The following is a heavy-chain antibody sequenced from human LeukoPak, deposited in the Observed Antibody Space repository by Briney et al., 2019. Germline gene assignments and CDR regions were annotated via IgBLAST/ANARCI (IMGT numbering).Heavy chain of an antibody. CDR3: TRAGGYYDSSGYSGIYAFDI. CDR2: ISSSGSSI. CDR1: GFTFSSYE. Sequence: PGGSLRLSCAASGFTFSSYEMNWVRQAPGKGLEWVSYISSSGSSIYYADSVKGRFTISRDNAKNSLYLQMNSLRAEDTAVYYCTRAGGYYDSSGYSGIYAFDIWGQGTMVTVSS. V-gene: IGHV3-48*03. J-gene: IGHJ3*02. D-gene: IGHD3-22*01.